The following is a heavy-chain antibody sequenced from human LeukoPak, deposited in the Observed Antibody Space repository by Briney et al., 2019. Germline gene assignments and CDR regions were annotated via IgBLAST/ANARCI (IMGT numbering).Heavy chain of an antibody. V-gene: IGHV3-30*03. Sequence: GGSLRLSCAASGFTFSSYGMHWVRQAPGKGLEWVAVISYDGSNKYYADSVKGRFTISRDNSKNTLYLQMNSLRAEDTAVYYCARHAGGYYYYYYGMDVWGQGTTVTVSS. CDR1: GFTFSSYG. CDR2: ISYDGSNK. J-gene: IGHJ6*02. CDR3: ARHAGGYYYYYYGMDV. D-gene: IGHD1-26*01.